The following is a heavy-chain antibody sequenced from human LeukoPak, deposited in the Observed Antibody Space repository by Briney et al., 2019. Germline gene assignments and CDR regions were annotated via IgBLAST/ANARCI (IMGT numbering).Heavy chain of an antibody. V-gene: IGHV3-9*01. Sequence: GGSLRLFCAASGFTFNDYAMYWVRQAPGKGLEWVSGFSWYSGSIGYADSVKGRFTISRDNAKNSLYLQMNSLRAEDTALYYCAKDIGAAGGNWFDPWGQGTLVTVSS. CDR3: AKDIGAAGGNWFDP. CDR1: GFTFNDYA. J-gene: IGHJ5*02. D-gene: IGHD6-13*01. CDR2: FSWYSGSI.